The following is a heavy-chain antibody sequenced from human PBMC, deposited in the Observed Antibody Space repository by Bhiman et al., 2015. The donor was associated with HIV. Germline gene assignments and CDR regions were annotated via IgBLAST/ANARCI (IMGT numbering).Heavy chain of an antibody. CDR1: GFTFSSFG. CDR2: TSYDGSNK. CDR3: AKWGYDFWSGYYRAVDY. D-gene: IGHD3-3*01. J-gene: IGHJ4*02. Sequence: QVQLVESGGGVVQPGRSLRLSCAASGFTFSSFGMHWVRQAPGKGLEWVAVTSYDGSNKHYADSVKGRFTISRDNSKNTLYLQMNSLRDEDTAVYYCAKWGYDFWSGYYRAVDYVGRGNPGHRLV. V-gene: IGHV3-30*18.